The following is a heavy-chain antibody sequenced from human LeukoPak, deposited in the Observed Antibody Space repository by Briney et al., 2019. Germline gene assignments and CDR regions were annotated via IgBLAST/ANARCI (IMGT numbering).Heavy chain of an antibody. J-gene: IGHJ4*02. CDR3: ATDMIWFGEGGNDY. V-gene: IGHV3-21*01. Sequence: GGSLRLSCAASGFTFSSYSMNWVRQAPGKGLEWVSSISSSSSYIYYADSVKGRFTISRDNPKNSLYLQMNSLRAEDTAVYYCATDMIWFGEGGNDYCGQGTLVTVSS. CDR2: ISSSSSYI. CDR1: GFTFSSYS. D-gene: IGHD3-10*01.